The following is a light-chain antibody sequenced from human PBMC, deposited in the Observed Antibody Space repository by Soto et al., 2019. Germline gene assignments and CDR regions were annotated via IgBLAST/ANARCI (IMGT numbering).Light chain of an antibody. CDR2: GNF. Sequence: QSVLTQPPSVSGAPGQRVTFSCIGSSSKIGADYDVHWYQQLPGTAPKLLIYGNFNRPSGVPDRFSGSKSGASVALAITGLQAEDEAEYYCQSFVSSLCFVFGTGTKLTVL. CDR3: QSFVSSLCFV. CDR1: SSKIGADYD. V-gene: IGLV1-40*01. J-gene: IGLJ1*01.